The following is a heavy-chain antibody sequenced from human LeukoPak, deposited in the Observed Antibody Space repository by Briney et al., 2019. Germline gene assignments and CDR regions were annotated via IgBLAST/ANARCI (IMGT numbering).Heavy chain of an antibody. Sequence: PSETLSLTCTVSGGSISSYYWSWIRQPPGKGLEWIGYIYYSGSTNYNPSLKSRVTISVDTSKNQFSLKLSSVTAADTAVYYCAREVMSYYDSSGYWDYWGQGTLVTVSS. CDR2: IYYSGST. CDR3: AREVMSYYDSSGYWDY. J-gene: IGHJ4*02. D-gene: IGHD3-22*01. CDR1: GGSISSYY. V-gene: IGHV4-59*12.